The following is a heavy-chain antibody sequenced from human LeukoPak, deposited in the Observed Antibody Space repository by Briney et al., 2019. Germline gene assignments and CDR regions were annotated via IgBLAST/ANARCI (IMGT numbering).Heavy chain of an antibody. J-gene: IGHJ6*03. Sequence: ASVKVSCKASGGTFSSYVISWVRQAPGQGLEWMGGIIPIFGTANYAQKFQGRVTITTDESTSTAYMELSSLRSEDTAVYYCARGPYYGSGSHPYYYYYMDVWGKGTTVTVSS. V-gene: IGHV1-69*05. CDR1: GGTFSSYV. D-gene: IGHD3-10*01. CDR2: IIPIFGTA. CDR3: ARGPYYGSGSHPYYYYYMDV.